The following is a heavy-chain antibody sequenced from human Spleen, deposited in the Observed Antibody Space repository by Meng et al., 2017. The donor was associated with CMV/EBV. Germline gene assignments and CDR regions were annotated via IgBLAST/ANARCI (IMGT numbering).Heavy chain of an antibody. J-gene: IGHJ6*02. V-gene: IGHV3-21*01. CDR2: ISSSSSYI. D-gene: IGHD3-10*01. CDR1: GFTFSSYS. CDR3: ARSSVEGSGSYYNDYYYGMDV. Sequence: GGSLRLSCAASGFTFSSYSMNWVRQAPGKGLEWVSSISSSSSYIYYADSVKGRFTISRDNAKNSLYLQMNSLRAEDTAVYYCARSSVEGSGSYYNDYYYGMDVWGQGTTVTVSS.